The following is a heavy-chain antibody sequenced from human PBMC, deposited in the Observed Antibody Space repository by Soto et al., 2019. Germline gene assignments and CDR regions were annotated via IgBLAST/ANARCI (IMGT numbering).Heavy chain of an antibody. CDR2: ISSSGSTI. CDR1: GFTFSSYE. Sequence: EVQLVESGGGLVQPGGSLRLSCAASGFTFSSYEMNWVRQAPGKGLEWVSYISSSGSTIYYADSVKGRFTITRDNAKNSLYLQMNSLRAEDTAVYYCARAVSDYSYSFDIWGQGTMVTVAS. CDR3: ARAVSDYSYSFDI. D-gene: IGHD2-21*01. J-gene: IGHJ3*02. V-gene: IGHV3-48*03.